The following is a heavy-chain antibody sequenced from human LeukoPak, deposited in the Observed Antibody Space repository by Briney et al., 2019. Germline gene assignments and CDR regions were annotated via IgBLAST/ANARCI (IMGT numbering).Heavy chain of an antibody. Sequence: PGGSLRLSCAASGFTFSSYSMNWVRQAPGKGLEWVSYISSSSSTISYADSVKGRFTISRDNAKNSLYLQMNSLRAEDTALYYCARAENWNLNWYFDLWGRGTLVTVSS. D-gene: IGHD1-7*01. J-gene: IGHJ2*01. CDR1: GFTFSSYS. V-gene: IGHV3-48*01. CDR3: ARAENWNLNWYFDL. CDR2: ISSSSSTI.